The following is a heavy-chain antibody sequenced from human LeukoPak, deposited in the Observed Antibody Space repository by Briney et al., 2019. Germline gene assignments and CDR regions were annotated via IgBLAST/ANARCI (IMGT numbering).Heavy chain of an antibody. CDR2: IDREDGQT. CDR3: ATVGYSYGAFDY. Sequence: ASVKVSCKVSVYTLSEISMYWVRQAPGKGLEWVGGIDREDGQTIYAQKFQGRVTMTEDTSTDTAYMEVSRLTSEDTAFYYCATVGYSYGAFDYWGQGTLVTVSS. J-gene: IGHJ4*02. V-gene: IGHV1-24*01. D-gene: IGHD5-18*01. CDR1: VYTLSEIS.